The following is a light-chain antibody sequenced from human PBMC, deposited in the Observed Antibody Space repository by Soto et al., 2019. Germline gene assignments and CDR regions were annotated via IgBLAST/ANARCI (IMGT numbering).Light chain of an antibody. Sequence: EIVMTQSPLSLPATPGEPASISCRSSQSLLHSNGNDFLEWYLQKPGQSPQLLIYLGSNRASGVPDRFSGSGSGTDFTPKISRVEAEDVGVYYCMQALQTPFTFGPGTKVDIK. J-gene: IGKJ3*01. CDR1: QSLLHSNGNDF. CDR2: LGS. CDR3: MQALQTPFT. V-gene: IGKV2-28*01.